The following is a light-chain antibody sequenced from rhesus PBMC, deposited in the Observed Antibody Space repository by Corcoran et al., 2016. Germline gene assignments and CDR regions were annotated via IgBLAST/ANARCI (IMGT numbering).Light chain of an antibody. CDR3: QQSSNLWT. V-gene: IGKV3-24*04. Sequence: ETVVTQSPATLSLSPGERATLSCRASQSVGSYLAWSQQNPGQAPRLLIYGVSSRATGLPDRFSGSGSGTDFTLPISSLEPEDVGVYYCQQSSNLWTFGQGTKVEIK. CDR2: GVS. CDR1: QSVGSY. J-gene: IGKJ1*01.